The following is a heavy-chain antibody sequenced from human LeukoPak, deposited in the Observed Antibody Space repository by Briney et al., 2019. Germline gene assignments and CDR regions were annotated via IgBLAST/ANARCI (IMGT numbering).Heavy chain of an antibody. J-gene: IGHJ4*02. D-gene: IGHD6-13*01. Sequence: PGGSLRLSCATSGFIFSSDSMIWVRQAPGKGLEWVSSISCTGSYIYYADSLKGRFTISRDNAKNSLYLQMNSLRADDTAVYYCARGLAAAGTRGPYWGQGTLVTVSS. V-gene: IGHV3-21*01. CDR1: GFIFSSDS. CDR2: ISCTGSYI. CDR3: ARGLAAAGTRGPY.